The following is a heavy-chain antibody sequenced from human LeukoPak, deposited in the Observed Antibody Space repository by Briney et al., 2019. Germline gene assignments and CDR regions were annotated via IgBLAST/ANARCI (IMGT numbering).Heavy chain of an antibody. CDR3: ARVRYFDWLGPFDY. CDR1: GFTFSDYY. D-gene: IGHD3-9*01. V-gene: IGHV3-11*04. J-gene: IGHJ4*02. CDR2: ISSSGSTI. Sequence: PGGSLRLSCAASGFTFSDYYMSWIRQAPGKGLEWVSYISSSGSTIYYADSVKGRFTISRDNAKKSLYLQMNSLRAEDTAVYYCARVRYFDWLGPFDYWGQGTLVTVSS.